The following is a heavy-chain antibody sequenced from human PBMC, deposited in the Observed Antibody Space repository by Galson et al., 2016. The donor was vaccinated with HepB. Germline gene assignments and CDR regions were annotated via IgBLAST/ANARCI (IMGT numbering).Heavy chain of an antibody. CDR3: ARVAWYQYGSGSYDY. Sequence: SETLPLTCTVSGGSISSRNYYWGWIRQPPGKGLEWIGSINYSGNTYYNPSLKSRVTMSIDTSKNQFSLRLSSVTAADAAVYYCARVAWYQYGSGSYDYWGQGTLVSVSS. CDR2: INYSGNT. CDR1: GGSISSRNYY. V-gene: IGHV4-39*01. J-gene: IGHJ4*02. D-gene: IGHD3-10*01.